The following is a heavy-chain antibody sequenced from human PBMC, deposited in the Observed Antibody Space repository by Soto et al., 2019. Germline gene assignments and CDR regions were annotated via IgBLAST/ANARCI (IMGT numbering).Heavy chain of an antibody. V-gene: IGHV1-18*01. J-gene: IGHJ6*03. Sequence: ASVKVSWKASGYSFTIYGISLVRQAPGQGLEWMGWISAYNGNTNYAQKLQGRVTMTTDTSTSTAYMELRSLRSDDTAVYYCAREFVVVPAAIPVAPYYYYYYMDVWGKGTTVTVSS. D-gene: IGHD2-2*02. CDR3: AREFVVVPAAIPVAPYYYYYYMDV. CDR1: GYSFTIYG. CDR2: ISAYNGNT.